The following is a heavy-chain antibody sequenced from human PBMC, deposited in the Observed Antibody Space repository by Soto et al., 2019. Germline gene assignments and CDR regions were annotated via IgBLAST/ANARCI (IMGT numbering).Heavy chain of an antibody. CDR3: TTDPSYYDGSGDAFDI. D-gene: IGHD3-22*01. CDR1: SVSNAW. CDR2: IQSKTDGGTT. Sequence: SVSNAWMNWVLQAPGKGLEWVGRIQSKTDGGTTDYAAPVKGRFTISRDDSKNKQYLQMNSLKTEDTAVYYCTTDPSYYDGSGDAFDIWGQGTMVTVSS. V-gene: IGHV3-15*07. J-gene: IGHJ3*02.